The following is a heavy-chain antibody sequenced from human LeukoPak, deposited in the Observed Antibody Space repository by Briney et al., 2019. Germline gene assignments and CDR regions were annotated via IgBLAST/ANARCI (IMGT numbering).Heavy chain of an antibody. CDR2: ISHDGRTK. V-gene: IGHV3-30*14. CDR3: ARGQGA. Sequence: GKSLTLSCVVSGFNFDNFAMHWVRQPLGKGLEWVAVISHDGRTKYYADSMKGRFTISRDTSKNTLFLQMNSLRADDTAMYYCARGQGAWGQGTLVTVSS. CDR1: GFNFDNFA. J-gene: IGHJ5*02.